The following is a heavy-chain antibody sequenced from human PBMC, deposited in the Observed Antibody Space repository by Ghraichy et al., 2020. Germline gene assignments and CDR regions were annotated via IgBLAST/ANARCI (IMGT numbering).Heavy chain of an antibody. Sequence: GGSPRLSCAASGFTFSSYAMSWVRQAPGKGLEWVSGIGGSGTSTYYTDSVKGRFTISRDNSKNTLYLQMNSLRTEDTAVYYCAKGPGNYVGWFDPWGQGTLVTVSS. V-gene: IGHV3-23*01. J-gene: IGHJ5*02. CDR2: IGGSGTST. CDR3: AKGPGNYVGWFDP. D-gene: IGHD1-7*01. CDR1: GFTFSSYA.